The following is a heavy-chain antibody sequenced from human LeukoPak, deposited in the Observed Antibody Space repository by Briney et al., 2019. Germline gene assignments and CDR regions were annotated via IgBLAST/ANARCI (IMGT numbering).Heavy chain of an antibody. Sequence: ASVKVSCKASGYTFTSYGISWVRQAPGQGLEWMGWISAYNGNTNYAQKLQGRVTMTTDTSTSTAYMELRSLRSDDTAVYYCARDRTVAGTWGYYYYYYYMDVWGKGTTVTISS. CDR1: GYTFTSYG. V-gene: IGHV1-18*01. D-gene: IGHD6-19*01. J-gene: IGHJ6*03. CDR3: ARDRTVAGTWGYYYYYYYMDV. CDR2: ISAYNGNT.